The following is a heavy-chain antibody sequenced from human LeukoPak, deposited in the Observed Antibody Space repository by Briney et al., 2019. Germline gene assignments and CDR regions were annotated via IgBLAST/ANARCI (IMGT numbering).Heavy chain of an antibody. CDR1: GYTFTSYG. CDR2: ISAYNGNT. V-gene: IGHV1-18*01. CDR3: ARSQGYSSSSALGYFDY. J-gene: IGHJ4*02. Sequence: ASVKVSCKASGYTFTSYGISWVRQAPGQGLEWMGWISAYNGNTNYAQKLQGRVTMTTDTSTSTAHMELRSLRSDDTAVYYCARSQGYSSSSALGYFDYWGQGTLVTVSS. D-gene: IGHD6-6*01.